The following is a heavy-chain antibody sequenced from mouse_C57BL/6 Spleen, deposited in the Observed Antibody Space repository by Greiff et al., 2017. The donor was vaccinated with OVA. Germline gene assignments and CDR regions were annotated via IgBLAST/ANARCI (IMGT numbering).Heavy chain of an antibody. V-gene: IGHV5-4*01. Sequence: EVMLVESGGGLVKPGGSLKLSCAASGFTFSSYAMSWVRQTPEKRLEWVATISDGGSYTYYPDNVKGRFTISRDNAKNNLYLQMSHLKSEDTAMYYCARDPYDGYYLYFDYWGQGTTLTVSS. CDR1: GFTFSSYA. CDR3: ARDPYDGYYLYFDY. CDR2: ISDGGSYT. D-gene: IGHD2-3*01. J-gene: IGHJ2*01.